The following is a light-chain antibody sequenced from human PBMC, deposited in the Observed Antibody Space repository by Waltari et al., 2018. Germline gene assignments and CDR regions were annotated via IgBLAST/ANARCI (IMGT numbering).Light chain of an antibody. V-gene: IGKV1-5*01. CDR2: DGS. J-gene: IGKJ2*01. CDR1: QNIGPW. Sequence: IAMTQSPSTLSASVGDSGPIPCRASQNIGPWVAWYQQKPGKAPKLLIFDGSTLESGVPSRFSGSASGTDFTLTINSLQPDDFASYFCQQYNSYLSSFGQGTKLEI. CDR3: QQYNSYLSS.